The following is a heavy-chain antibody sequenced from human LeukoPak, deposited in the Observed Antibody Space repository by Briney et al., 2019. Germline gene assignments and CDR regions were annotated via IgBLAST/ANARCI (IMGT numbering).Heavy chain of an antibody. J-gene: IGHJ5*02. V-gene: IGHV3-30*18. CDR3: AKEIAVAGTRWFDP. D-gene: IGHD6-19*01. Sequence: GRSLRLSCAASGFTFSSYGMHWVRQAPGKGLEWVAAISYDGSNKYYADSVKGRFTISRDNSKNTLYLQMNSLRAEDTAVYYCAKEIAVAGTRWFDPWGQGTLVTVSS. CDR1: GFTFSSYG. CDR2: ISYDGSNK.